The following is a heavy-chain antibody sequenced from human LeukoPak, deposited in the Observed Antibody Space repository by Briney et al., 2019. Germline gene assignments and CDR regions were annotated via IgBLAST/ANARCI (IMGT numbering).Heavy chain of an antibody. Sequence: SSETLSLTCTVPGGSISSYYWSWIRQPPGKGLEWIGYIYYSGSTNYNPSLKSRVTISVDTSKNQFSLKLSSVTAADTAVYYCARDAGSSSVWDVWGQGTTVTVSS. J-gene: IGHJ6*02. CDR3: ARDAGSSSVWDV. CDR2: IYYSGST. V-gene: IGHV4-59*01. CDR1: GGSISSYY. D-gene: IGHD6-13*01.